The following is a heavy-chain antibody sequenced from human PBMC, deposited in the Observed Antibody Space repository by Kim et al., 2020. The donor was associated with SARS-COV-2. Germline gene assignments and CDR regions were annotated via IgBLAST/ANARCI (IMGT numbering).Heavy chain of an antibody. CDR3: ASQGP. V-gene: IGHV4-39*01. CDR2: IYYSGST. J-gene: IGHJ5*02. CDR1: GGSISSSSYY. Sequence: SATLSLTCTVSGGSISSSSYYWGWIRQPPGKGLEWIGSIYYSGSTYYNPSLKSRVTISVDTSKNQFSLKLSSVTAADTAVYYCASQGPWGQGTLVTVSS.